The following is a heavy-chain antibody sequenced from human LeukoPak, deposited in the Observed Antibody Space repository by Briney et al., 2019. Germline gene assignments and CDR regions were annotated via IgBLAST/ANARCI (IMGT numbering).Heavy chain of an antibody. D-gene: IGHD2-2*01. V-gene: IGHV4-4*09. J-gene: IGHJ6*03. CDR3: ARHAPSYYYYYYYMDV. CDR1: GGSISSYY. Sequence: SETLSLICTVSGGSISSYYWSWIRQPPGKGLERIGYIYTSGSTNYNPSLKSRVTISVDTSKNLFSLRLSSVPAVDTAVYYGARHAPSYYYYYYYMDVWGKGTTVTVSS. CDR2: IYTSGST.